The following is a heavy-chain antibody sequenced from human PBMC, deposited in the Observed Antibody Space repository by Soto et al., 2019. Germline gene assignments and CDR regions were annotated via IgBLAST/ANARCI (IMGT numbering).Heavy chain of an antibody. CDR1: GYTFTSYA. D-gene: IGHD2-2*01. J-gene: IGHJ6*03. V-gene: IGHV1-3*04. CDR2: INTGNGNT. CDR3: ARGRGNLRQYCSSTSCPRPEVYMDV. Sequence: GASVKVSCKASGYTFTSYAMHWVRQAPGQRLEWMGWINTGNGNTKYSQKFQGRVTITRDTSASTAYMELSSLRSEDTAVYYCARGRGNLRQYCSSTSCPRPEVYMDVWGKGTTVTVSS.